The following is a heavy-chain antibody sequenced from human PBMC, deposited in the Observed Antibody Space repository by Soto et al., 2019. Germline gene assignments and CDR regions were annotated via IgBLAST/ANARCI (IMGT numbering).Heavy chain of an antibody. D-gene: IGHD3-22*01. CDR3: AKRLGYYDSSGYHYGLPGY. V-gene: IGHV3-23*01. J-gene: IGHJ4*02. Sequence: PGGSLRLSCAASGFTFSSYAMSWVRQAPGKGLEWVSAISGSGGSTYYADSVKGRFTISRVNSKNTLYLQMNSLRAEDTAVYYCAKRLGYYDSSGYHYGLPGYWGQGTLVTVSS. CDR2: ISGSGGST. CDR1: GFTFSSYA.